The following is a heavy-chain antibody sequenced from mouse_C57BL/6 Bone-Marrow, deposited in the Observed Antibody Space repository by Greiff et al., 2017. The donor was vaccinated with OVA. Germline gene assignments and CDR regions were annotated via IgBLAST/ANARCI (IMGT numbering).Heavy chain of an antibody. V-gene: IGHV5-12*01. J-gene: IGHJ3*01. Sequence: EVQGVESGGGLVQPGGSLKLSCAASGFTFSDYYMYWVRQTPEKRLEWVAYISNGGGSTYYPDTVKGRFTISRDNAKNTLYLQMSRLKSEDTAMYYCARPTGPWFAYWGQGTLVTVSA. CDR1: GFTFSDYY. CDR2: ISNGGGST. CDR3: ARPTGPWFAY. D-gene: IGHD4-1*02.